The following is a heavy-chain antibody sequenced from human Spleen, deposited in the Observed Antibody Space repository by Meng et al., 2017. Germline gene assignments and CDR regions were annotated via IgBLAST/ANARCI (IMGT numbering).Heavy chain of an antibody. CDR3: ARWGSTSCYDV. Sequence: QIQLVESGGGVVQPGGSLRLSCVVSGFTVYSNSMSWVRQAPGKGLEWVAVISYDGSNKYYADSVKGRFTISRDNSKNTLYLQMGSLRAEDMAVYYCARWGSTSCYDVWGQGALVTVSS. J-gene: IGHJ4*02. CDR2: ISYDGSNK. CDR1: GFTVYSNS. V-gene: IGHV3-30*03. D-gene: IGHD2-2*01.